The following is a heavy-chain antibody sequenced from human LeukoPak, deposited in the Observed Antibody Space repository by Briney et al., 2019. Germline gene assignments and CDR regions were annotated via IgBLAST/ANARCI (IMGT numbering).Heavy chain of an antibody. CDR1: GFSFSDAW. V-gene: IGHV3-7*01. D-gene: IGHD3-3*01. Sequence: PGGSLRLSCAASGFSFSDAWMSWVRQAPGKGLEWVANIKQDGSEKYYVDSVKGRFTISRDNAKNSLYLQMNSLRAEDTAVYYCARDGITIFGVAHGGDAFDIWGQGTMVTVSS. CDR3: ARDGITIFGVAHGGDAFDI. CDR2: IKQDGSEK. J-gene: IGHJ3*02.